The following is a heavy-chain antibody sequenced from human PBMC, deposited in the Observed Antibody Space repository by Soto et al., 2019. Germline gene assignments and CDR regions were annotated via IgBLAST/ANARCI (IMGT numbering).Heavy chain of an antibody. CDR2: ISYDGSNK. CDR1: GFTFSSYA. V-gene: IGHV3-30-3*01. CDR3: ARGPQLVTLFDY. Sequence: QVQLVESGGGVVQPGRSLRLSCAASGFTFSSYAMHWVRQAPGKGLEWVAVISYDGSNKYYADSVKGRFTISRDNSKNTLYLQMTSLRAEDTAVYYCARGPQLVTLFDYWGQGTLVTVSS. D-gene: IGHD6-13*01. J-gene: IGHJ4*02.